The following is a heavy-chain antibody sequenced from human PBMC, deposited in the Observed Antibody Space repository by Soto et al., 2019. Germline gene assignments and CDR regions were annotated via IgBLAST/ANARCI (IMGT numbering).Heavy chain of an antibody. D-gene: IGHD6-13*01. Sequence: SETLSLTCTVSCGSISSYYWSWIRQPPGKGLEWIGYIYYTGSTNYNPSLKSRVTISVDTSKNQFSLKLSSVTAADTAVYYCARDYSSSWYHFDYWGQGTLVTVSS. J-gene: IGHJ4*02. CDR2: IYYTGST. V-gene: IGHV4-59*01. CDR1: CGSISSYY. CDR3: ARDYSSSWYHFDY.